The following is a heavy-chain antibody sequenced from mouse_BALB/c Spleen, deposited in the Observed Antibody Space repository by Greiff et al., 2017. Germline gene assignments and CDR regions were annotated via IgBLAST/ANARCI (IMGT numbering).Heavy chain of an antibody. J-gene: IGHJ1*01. V-gene: IGHV5-9*03. D-gene: IGHD1-1*01. CDR1: GFTFSSYT. CDR3: ARSPYYGSSSWYFDV. CDR2: ISSGGGNT. Sequence: EVKLVESGGGLVKPGGSLKLSCAASGFTFSSYTMSWVRQTPEKRLEWVATISSGGGNTYYPDSVKGRFTISRDNAKNNLYLQMSSLRSEDTALYYCARSPYYGSSSWYFDVWGAGTTVTVSS.